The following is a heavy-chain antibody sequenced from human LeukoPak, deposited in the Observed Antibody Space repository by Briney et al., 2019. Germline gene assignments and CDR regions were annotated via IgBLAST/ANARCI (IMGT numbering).Heavy chain of an antibody. Sequence: PGGSMRLSCAASGFTFSTYWMHWVRQAPGKGLVWVASIYSDESSTCYAASVKGQFTISRDNAKNTPYLQMSSLRAEDTAVYYCVRYSLDAFDIWGQGTMVTVSS. CDR3: VRYSLDAFDI. J-gene: IGHJ3*02. CDR2: IYSDESST. D-gene: IGHD2-15*01. V-gene: IGHV3-74*01. CDR1: GFTFSTYW.